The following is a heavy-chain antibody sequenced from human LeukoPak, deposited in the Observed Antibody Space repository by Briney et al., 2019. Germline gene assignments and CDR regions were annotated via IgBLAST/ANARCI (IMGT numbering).Heavy chain of an antibody. V-gene: IGHV1-46*01. Sequence: ASVKVSCKASGYTFTSYYMHWVRQAPGQGLEWMGIINPSGGSTSYAQKFQGRVTMTRDTSTSTVYMELSSLRSEDTAVYYCARDRMATARYHYYYMDVWGKGTTVTVSS. CDR1: GYTFTSYY. J-gene: IGHJ6*03. D-gene: IGHD5-24*01. CDR3: ARDRMATARYHYYYMDV. CDR2: INPSGGST.